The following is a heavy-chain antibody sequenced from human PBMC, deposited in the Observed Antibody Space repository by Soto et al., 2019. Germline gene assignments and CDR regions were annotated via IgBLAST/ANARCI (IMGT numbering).Heavy chain of an antibody. J-gene: IGHJ4*02. CDR3: AGDFPGRDY. CDR1: GGSIRSYY. CDR2: LYYSGST. Sequence: VQLQESGPGLVKPSETLSLTCTVSGGSIRSYYWSSIRQLPGKGLEWIGHLYYSGSTNYNPSLKRRVTISLDTTNNQFSLKLTSVTPADTAVYYCAGDFPGRDYWGQGTLVTVSS. V-gene: IGHV4-59*01.